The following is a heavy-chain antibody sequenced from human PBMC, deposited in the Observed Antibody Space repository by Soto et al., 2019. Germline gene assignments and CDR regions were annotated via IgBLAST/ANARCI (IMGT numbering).Heavy chain of an antibody. CDR1: GFTFSSYG. J-gene: IGHJ4*02. V-gene: IGHV3-30*18. CDR2: ISYDGSNK. Sequence: GGSLRLSCAASGFTFSSYGMHWVRQAPGKGLEWVAVISYDGSNKYSEDSVKGRFTISRDNSKNTLYLQMNSLRAEDTAVYYCSKGSTALTYFDYWGQGTLVTVS. CDR3: SKGSTALTYFDY. D-gene: IGHD2-2*01.